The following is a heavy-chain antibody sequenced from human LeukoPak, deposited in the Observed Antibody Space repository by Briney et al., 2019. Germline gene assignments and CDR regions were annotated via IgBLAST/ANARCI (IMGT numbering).Heavy chain of an antibody. D-gene: IGHD1-14*01. V-gene: IGHV4-34*01. J-gene: IGHJ5*02. CDR2: INHSGST. CDR3: ARDYIIGRWNQQYGNWFDP. Sequence: PSETLSLTCAVYGGSFSGYYWSWIRQPPGKGLEWIGEINHSGSTNYNPSLKSRGAISVDPSKNQFSLNLSSVTAADTAVYYCARDYIIGRWNQQYGNWFDPWGQGTLVTVSA. CDR1: GGSFSGYY.